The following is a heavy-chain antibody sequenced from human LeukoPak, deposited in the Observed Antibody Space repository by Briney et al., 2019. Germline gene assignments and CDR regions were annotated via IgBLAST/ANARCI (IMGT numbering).Heavy chain of an antibody. CDR1: GCSVRDYA. D-gene: IGHD3-10*01. Sequence: GGALRVSYAASGCSVRDYALHWVRPAAAKGLEWVSAISGSGGSTYYAPSVKGRFTISRGNSKNTLYLQVNSLRAEDTAVYYCAKGGRGSGSCNYFDYWGQGTLVTVSS. V-gene: IGHV3-23*01. J-gene: IGHJ4*02. CDR3: AKGGRGSGSCNYFDY. CDR2: ISGSGGST.